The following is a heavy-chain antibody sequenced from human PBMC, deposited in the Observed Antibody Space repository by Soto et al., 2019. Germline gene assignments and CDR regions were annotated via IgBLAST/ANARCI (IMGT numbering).Heavy chain of an antibody. V-gene: IGHV3-66*01. CDR2: IYSGGNT. D-gene: IGHD3-10*02. Sequence: GGSLRLSCAVSGFTVSSNYMNWVRQAPGKGLEWVSFIYSGGNTYYADSVKGRFTISRDNSKNMLYLQMNSLRVEDTAVYYCARDRGLVDYYVSWGQGTMVTVSS. CDR1: GFTVSSNY. CDR3: ARDRGLVDYYVS. J-gene: IGHJ3*01.